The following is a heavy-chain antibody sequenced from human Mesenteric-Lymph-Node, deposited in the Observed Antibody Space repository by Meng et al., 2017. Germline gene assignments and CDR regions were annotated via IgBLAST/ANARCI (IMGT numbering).Heavy chain of an antibody. CDR3: ARDSPGGYGYFDS. J-gene: IGHJ4*02. CDR1: DGFTTSDDYY. D-gene: IGHD5-12*01. CDR2: IHYSGTT. Sequence: QVLLQESGPGLVKPSQTLSLTCTVSDGFTTSDDYYWSWIRQPPGKGLEWIGYIHYSGTTYYNPSLKSRIAISLDTSKNQFSLNLNSVTAADAAVYYCARDSPGGYGYFDSWGQGTLVTVSS. V-gene: IGHV4-30-4*01.